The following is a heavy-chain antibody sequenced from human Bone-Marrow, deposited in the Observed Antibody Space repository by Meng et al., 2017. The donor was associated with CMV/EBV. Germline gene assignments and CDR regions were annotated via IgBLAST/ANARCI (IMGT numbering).Heavy chain of an antibody. J-gene: IGHJ4*02. CDR1: GDSMSSSY. CDR3: ASVAAAGTVDY. V-gene: IGHV4-59*12. Sequence: GSLRLSCTISGDSMSSSYWSWIRQPPGKGLEWIGFIYNIADTNYNPSLKTRVAISVDTSKNHFSLKLTSVTAADTAVYYCASVAAAGTVDYWGQGALVTVSS. CDR2: IYNIADT. D-gene: IGHD6-13*01.